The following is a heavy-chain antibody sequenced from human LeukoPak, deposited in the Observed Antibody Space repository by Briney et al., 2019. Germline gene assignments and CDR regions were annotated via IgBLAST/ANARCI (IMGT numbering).Heavy chain of an antibody. V-gene: IGHV3-30-3*01. D-gene: IGHD5-18*01. J-gene: IGHJ6*02. CDR2: ISYDGSNK. Sequence: TGRSLRLSCAASGFTFSSYAMHWVRQAPGKGLERVAVISYDGSNKYYADSVKGRFTISRDNSKNTLYLQMNRQRAEDTAVYYCARDPRRYSYGPNGMDVWGQGTTVTVSS. CDR1: GFTFSSYA. CDR3: ARDPRRYSYGPNGMDV.